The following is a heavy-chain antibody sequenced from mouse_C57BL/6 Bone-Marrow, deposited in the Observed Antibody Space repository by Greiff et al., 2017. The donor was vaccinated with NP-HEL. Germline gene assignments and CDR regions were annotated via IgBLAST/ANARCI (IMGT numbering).Heavy chain of an antibody. CDR1: GYTFTGYW. Sequence: QVQLKESGAELMKPGASVKLSCKATGYTFTGYWIEWVKQRPGHGLEWIGEILPGSGSTNYNEKFKGKATFTADTSSNTAYMQLSSLTTEDSAIYYCASGGKYYYGSSPAWFAYWGQGTLVTVSA. D-gene: IGHD1-1*01. J-gene: IGHJ3*01. CDR3: ASGGKYYYGSSPAWFAY. CDR2: ILPGSGST. V-gene: IGHV1-9*01.